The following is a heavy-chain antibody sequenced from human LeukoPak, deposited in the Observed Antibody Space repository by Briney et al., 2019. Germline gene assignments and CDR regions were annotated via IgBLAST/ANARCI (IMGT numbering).Heavy chain of an antibody. CDR3: ASSIVVVPAAISYYGMDV. J-gene: IGHJ6*04. CDR2: FYPEDGET. Sequence: ASVKVSCKVSGYTLTELSMHWVRQAPGKGLEWMGGFYPEDGETIYAQKFQGRVTITEDTSTDTAYMELSSLRSEDTAVYYCASSIVVVPAAISYYGMDVWGKGTTVTVSS. CDR1: GYTLTELS. V-gene: IGHV1-24*01. D-gene: IGHD2-2*01.